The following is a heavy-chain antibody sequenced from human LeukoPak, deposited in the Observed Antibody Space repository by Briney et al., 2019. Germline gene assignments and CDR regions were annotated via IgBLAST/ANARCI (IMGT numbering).Heavy chain of an antibody. V-gene: IGHV4-59*08. J-gene: IGHJ4*02. CDR3: ARLSLHCSGGSCYRGAFDS. D-gene: IGHD2-15*01. CDR2: VYYSGVT. CDR1: GGSTGSDY. Sequence: SETLSLTCTISGGSTGSDYWSWIRQPPGKGLEWIAYVYYSGVTSYNPSLKSRVAISIDTSKNQFSLNLSSVTAADTAVYYCARLSLHCSGGSCYRGAFDSWGQGTLVTVSS.